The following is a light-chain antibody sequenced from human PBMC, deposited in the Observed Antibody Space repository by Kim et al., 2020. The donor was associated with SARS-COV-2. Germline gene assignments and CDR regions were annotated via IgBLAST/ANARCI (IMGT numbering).Light chain of an antibody. Sequence: EIVMTQSPATLSVSPGERATLSCRASQSVSSKLAWYQQKPGQAPRLLIYGASTRATGIPARFSGSGSGTEFTLTISSLQSEDFAVYYCQQYNNWPPYTFGQGIKLEI. V-gene: IGKV3-15*01. CDR1: QSVSSK. CDR3: QQYNNWPPYT. J-gene: IGKJ2*01. CDR2: GAS.